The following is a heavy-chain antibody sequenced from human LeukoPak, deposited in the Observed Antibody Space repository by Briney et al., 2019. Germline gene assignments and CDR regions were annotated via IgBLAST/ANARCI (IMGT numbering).Heavy chain of an antibody. Sequence: SETLSLTCTVSGYSISSGYYWGWIRQPPGKGLEWIGSIYHSGSTYYNPSLKSRVTISVDTSKNQFSLKLSSVTAADTAVYYCARDPYYYGSGSYYNVYDYWGQGTLVTVSS. CDR3: ARDPYYYGSGSYYNVYDY. V-gene: IGHV4-38-2*02. D-gene: IGHD3-10*01. J-gene: IGHJ4*02. CDR2: IYHSGST. CDR1: GYSISSGYY.